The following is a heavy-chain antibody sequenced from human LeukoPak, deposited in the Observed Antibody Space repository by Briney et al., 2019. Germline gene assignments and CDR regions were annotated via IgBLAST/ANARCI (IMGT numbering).Heavy chain of an antibody. CDR1: GYTFTGYY. CDR3: ASFHTIFGVVDDAFDI. CDR2: INPNSGGT. Sequence: ASVKVSCKASGYTFTGYYMHWVRQAPGQGLEWMGWINPNSGGTNYAQKFQGRVTITTDESTSTAYMELSSLRSEDTAVYYCASFHTIFGVVDDAFDIWGQGTMVTVSS. V-gene: IGHV1-2*02. J-gene: IGHJ3*02. D-gene: IGHD3-3*01.